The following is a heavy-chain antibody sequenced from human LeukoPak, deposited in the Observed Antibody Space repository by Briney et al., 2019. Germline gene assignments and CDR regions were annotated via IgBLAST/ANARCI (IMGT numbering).Heavy chain of an antibody. CDR2: ISYDGSNK. Sequence: GGSLRLSCAASGFTFSSYAMHWVRQAPGKGLEWVAVISYDGSNKYYADSVKGRFTISRDNSKNTLYLQMNSLRAEDTAMYYCARDQESGAVYYYAMDVWGQGTTVIVSS. V-gene: IGHV3-30*04. D-gene: IGHD3-3*01. J-gene: IGHJ6*02. CDR3: ARDQESGAVYYYAMDV. CDR1: GFTFSSYA.